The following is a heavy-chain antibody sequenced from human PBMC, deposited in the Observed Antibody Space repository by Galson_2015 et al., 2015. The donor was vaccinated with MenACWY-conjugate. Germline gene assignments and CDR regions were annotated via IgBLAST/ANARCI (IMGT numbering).Heavy chain of an antibody. CDR2: INSDGRST. D-gene: IGHD4-23*01. CDR3: ARFGGNYRTTSYFDY. CDR1: GFTLSSYW. J-gene: IGHJ4*02. Sequence: SLRLSCAASGFTLSSYWMHWVRQVPGKGLVWVSRINSDGRSTSYADSVKGRFTISRDNAKNTLYLQMNSLRAEDTAVYYCARFGGNYRTTSYFDYWGQGTLVTVSS. V-gene: IGHV3-74*01.